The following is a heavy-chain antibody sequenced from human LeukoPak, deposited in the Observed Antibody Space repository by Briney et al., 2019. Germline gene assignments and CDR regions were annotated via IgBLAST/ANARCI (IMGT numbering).Heavy chain of an antibody. CDR3: ARDPPY. J-gene: IGHJ4*02. Sequence: GGSLRLSCAASGFTFSSYAMHWVRQAPGKGLEWVAVISYDGSNKYYADSVKGRFTISRDNSKNTLYLQMNSLRAEDTAVYYCARDPPYWSQGTLVTVSS. CDR2: ISYDGSNK. CDR1: GFTFSSYA. V-gene: IGHV3-30-3*01.